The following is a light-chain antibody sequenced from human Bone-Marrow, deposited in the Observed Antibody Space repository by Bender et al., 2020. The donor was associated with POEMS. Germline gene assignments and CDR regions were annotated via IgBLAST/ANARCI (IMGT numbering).Light chain of an antibody. Sequence: QSALTQPASVSGSPGQSITISCIGTSNDVGNYNLVSWYQQHPGKAPKVLIYEVTKRPSGVSNRFSGSKSDNTASLTISGLQAEDEADYYCAVWDDSLNGWVFGGGTKLTVL. CDR3: AVWDDSLNGWV. V-gene: IGLV2-23*02. CDR2: EVT. CDR1: SNDVGNYNL. J-gene: IGLJ3*02.